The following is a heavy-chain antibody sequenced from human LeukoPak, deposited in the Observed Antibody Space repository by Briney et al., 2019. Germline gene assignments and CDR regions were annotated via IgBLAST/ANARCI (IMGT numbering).Heavy chain of an antibody. J-gene: IGHJ4*02. V-gene: IGHV4-59*01. Sequence: SETLSLTCTVSGGSISSYYWSWIRQPPGKGLEWIGYIYYSGSTNYNPSHKSRVTISVDTSKNQFSLKLSSVTAADTAVYYCARFSLYDYVWGSHRQTFAFDYWGQGTLVTVSS. CDR2: IYYSGST. CDR1: GGSISSYY. D-gene: IGHD3-16*02. CDR3: ARFSLYDYVWGSHRQTFAFDY.